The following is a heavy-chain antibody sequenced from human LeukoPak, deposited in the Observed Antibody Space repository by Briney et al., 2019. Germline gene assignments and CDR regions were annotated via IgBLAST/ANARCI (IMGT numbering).Heavy chain of an antibody. J-gene: IGHJ5*02. V-gene: IGHV4-59*08. D-gene: IGHD3-16*02. CDR3: ARQDYLWGSYRLNGFDP. Sequence: PSETLSLTCTISGGSISSYYWSWIRQPPGKGLEWIGYIYYTGSTNHNPSLKSRVTISVDTSKNQFSLKLSSVTAADTAVYYCARQDYLWGSYRLNGFDPWGQGILVTVS. CDR2: IYYTGST. CDR1: GGSISSYY.